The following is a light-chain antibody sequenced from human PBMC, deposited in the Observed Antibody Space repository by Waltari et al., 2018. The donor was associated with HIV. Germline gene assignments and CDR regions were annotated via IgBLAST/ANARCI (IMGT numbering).Light chain of an antibody. CDR2: RNN. Sequence: QSVLTQPPSASGTPGQRVTLSCSGSSPNIGSNYVYWYQQLPGTAPKLLIYRNNQRPSGVPDRFSGSKSGTSASLAISGLRSEDETNYYSAAWDDSLSGLVFGGGTKLTVL. CDR1: SPNIGSNY. J-gene: IGLJ3*02. CDR3: AAWDDSLSGLV. V-gene: IGLV1-47*01.